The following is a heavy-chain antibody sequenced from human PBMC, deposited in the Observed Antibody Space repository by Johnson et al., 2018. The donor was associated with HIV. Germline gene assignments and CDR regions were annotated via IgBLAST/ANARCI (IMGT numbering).Heavy chain of an antibody. CDR2: INWNGGNT. J-gene: IGHJ3*02. V-gene: IGHV3-20*04. CDR3: VRVGKYCGGDCYSGVDAYDI. Sequence: VQLVESGGGVARPGGSLRLSCAASGFTFDYHDMTWVRQVPGNGLEWVSGINWNGGNTGYADSVKGRFTIPRDNAKKSLYLQMSSLRAEDTALYYCVRVGKYCGGDCYSGVDAYDIWGQGTVVIVSS. D-gene: IGHD2-21*02. CDR1: GFTFDYHD.